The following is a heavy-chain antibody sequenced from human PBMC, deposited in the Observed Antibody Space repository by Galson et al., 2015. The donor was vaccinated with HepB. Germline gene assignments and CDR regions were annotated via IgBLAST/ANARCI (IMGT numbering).Heavy chain of an antibody. Sequence: SLRLSCAASGFTFSSYSMNWVRQAPGKGLEWVSSISSSSSYIYYADSVKGRFTISRDNAKNSLYLQMNSLRAEDTAVYYCAKDRSISSRNYFDYWGQGALVTVSS. J-gene: IGHJ4*02. CDR1: GFTFSSYS. CDR2: ISSSSSYI. V-gene: IGHV3-21*01. D-gene: IGHD6-6*01. CDR3: AKDRSISSRNYFDY.